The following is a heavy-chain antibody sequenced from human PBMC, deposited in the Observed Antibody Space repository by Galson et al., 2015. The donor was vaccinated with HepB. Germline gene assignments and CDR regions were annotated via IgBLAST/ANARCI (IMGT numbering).Heavy chain of an antibody. CDR3: ASPGYCSGGSCPRFVY. CDR2: ISSSSSYI. CDR1: GFTFSSYS. Sequence: SLRLSCAASGFTFSSYSMNWVRQAPGKGLEWVSSISSSSSYIYYADSVKGRFTISRDNAKNSLYLQMNSLRAEDTAVYYCASPGYCSGGSCPRFVYWGQGTLVTVSS. D-gene: IGHD2-15*01. V-gene: IGHV3-21*01. J-gene: IGHJ4*02.